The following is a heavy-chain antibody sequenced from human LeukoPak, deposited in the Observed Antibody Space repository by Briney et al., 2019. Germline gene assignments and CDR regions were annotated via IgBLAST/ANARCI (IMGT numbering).Heavy chain of an antibody. Sequence: PGGSLRLSCAASGFTFSSYAMSWVRQAPGKGLEWVSAISGSGGSTYYADSVKGRFTISRDNSKNTLYLQMNSLRAEDTAVYYCAKDYYDSQWEYYSAFDYWGQGTLVTVSS. CDR3: AKDYYDSQWEYYSAFDY. D-gene: IGHD3-22*01. V-gene: IGHV3-23*01. CDR2: ISGSGGST. J-gene: IGHJ4*02. CDR1: GFTFSSYA.